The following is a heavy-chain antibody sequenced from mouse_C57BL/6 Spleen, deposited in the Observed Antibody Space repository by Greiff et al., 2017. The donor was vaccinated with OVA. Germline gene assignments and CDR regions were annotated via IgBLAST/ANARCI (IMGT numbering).Heavy chain of an antibody. D-gene: IGHD1-1*01. V-gene: IGHV5-4*01. CDR1: GFTFSSYA. CDR2: ISDGGSYT. Sequence: VESGGGLVKPGGSLKLSCAASGFTFSSYAMSWVRQTPEKRLEWVATISDGGSYTYYPDNVKGRFTISRDNAKNNLYLQMSHLKSEDTAMYYCARDNYYGSSSPFAYWGQGTLVTVSA. CDR3: ARDNYYGSSSPFAY. J-gene: IGHJ3*01.